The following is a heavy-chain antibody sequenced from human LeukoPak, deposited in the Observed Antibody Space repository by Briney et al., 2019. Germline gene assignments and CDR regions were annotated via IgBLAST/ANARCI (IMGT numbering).Heavy chain of an antibody. CDR2: IYYSGST. D-gene: IGHD3-22*01. V-gene: IGHV4-30-4*08. CDR1: GGSISSGDYY. CDR3: ARVRYDSSGYYSFHSDY. J-gene: IGHJ4*02. Sequence: PSQTLSLTCTVSGGSISSGDYYWSWIRQPPGKGLEWIGYIYYSGSTYYNPSLKSRVTISVGTSKNQFSLKLSSVTAADTAVYYCARVRYDSSGYYSFHSDYWGQGTLVTVSS.